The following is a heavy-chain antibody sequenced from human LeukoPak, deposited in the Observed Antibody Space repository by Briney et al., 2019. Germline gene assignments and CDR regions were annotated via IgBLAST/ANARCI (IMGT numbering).Heavy chain of an antibody. CDR3: AKAAAAGTRFGDDY. D-gene: IGHD6-13*01. Sequence: PGGSLRLSCAASGFTFSSYAMNWVRQAPGKGLEWVSAISGSGGSTYYADSVKGRFTISRDNSKNTLYLQMNSLRAEDTAVYYCAKAAAAGTRFGDDYWGQGTLVTVSS. CDR1: GFTFSSYA. CDR2: ISGSGGST. J-gene: IGHJ4*02. V-gene: IGHV3-23*01.